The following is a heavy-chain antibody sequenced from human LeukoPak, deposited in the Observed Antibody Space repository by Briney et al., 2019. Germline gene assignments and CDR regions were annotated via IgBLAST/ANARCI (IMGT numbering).Heavy chain of an antibody. V-gene: IGHV3-13*01. CDR1: GFTLGSHD. J-gene: IGHJ4*02. D-gene: IGHD5-18*01. CDR2: IASGFQT. CDR3: VREARGYHYTYFDY. Sequence: GGSLRLSCTPSGFTLGSHDMHWVRQTTGEGLEWVAAIASGFQTFYAGSVKGRFTVSREDAKNSLYLQMNSLRAGDTAVYYCVREARGYHYTYFDYRGQGSLVTVSS.